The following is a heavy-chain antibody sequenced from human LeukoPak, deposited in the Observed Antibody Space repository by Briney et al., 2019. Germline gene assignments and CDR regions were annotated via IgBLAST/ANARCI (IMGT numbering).Heavy chain of an antibody. J-gene: IGHJ4*02. Sequence: GGSLRLSCAASGFAFSSYRMNWVRQAPGKGLEWVSFIGRSGTTIYYADSVKGRFTCSRDNAKNSLHLQMNSLRAEDTAVYYCATNHPNGGGGRYFDWSPIDWGQGTLVTVSS. CDR3: ATNHPNGGGGRYFDWSPID. CDR1: GFAFSSYR. D-gene: IGHD3-9*01. V-gene: IGHV3-48*04. CDR2: IGRSGTTI.